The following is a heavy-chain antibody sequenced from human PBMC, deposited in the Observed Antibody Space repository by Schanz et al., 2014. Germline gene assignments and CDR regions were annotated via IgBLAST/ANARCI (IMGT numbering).Heavy chain of an antibody. CDR1: GFTFTNYA. Sequence: EAQLLESGGGLVQPGGSLRLSCAASGFTFTNYAMTWVRQAPGKGLEWVSRMIGSGSSVFYADSVKGRFTISRDNAKNSLYLQMNSLSAEDTAVYYCAKVAPAATYLDSWGLGTLVTVSS. CDR3: AKVAPAATYLDS. D-gene: IGHD2-2*01. J-gene: IGHJ4*02. V-gene: IGHV3-23*01. CDR2: MIGSGSSV.